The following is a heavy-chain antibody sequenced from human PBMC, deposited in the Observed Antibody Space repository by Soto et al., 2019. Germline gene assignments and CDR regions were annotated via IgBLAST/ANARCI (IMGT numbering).Heavy chain of an antibody. Sequence: ASVKVSCKASRYTFISYDINWVRQVTGQGLEWMGWMNPKSANTGYAQNFQGRVTMTRNTSISTAYMELSSLRSEDTAVYYCARSPSWETTVTPYYFDYWG. D-gene: IGHD4-4*01. CDR2: MNPKSANT. J-gene: IGHJ4*01. V-gene: IGHV1-8*01. CDR3: ARSPSWETTVTPYYFDY. CDR1: RYTFISYD.